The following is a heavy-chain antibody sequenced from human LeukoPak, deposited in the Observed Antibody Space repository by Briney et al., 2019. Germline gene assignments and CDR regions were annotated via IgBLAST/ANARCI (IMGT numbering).Heavy chain of an antibody. J-gene: IGHJ4*02. CDR2: IGPDGGTT. V-gene: IGHV3-64*01. CDR1: GFTFYTYG. CDR3: ARGAQLTDY. Sequence: GGSLRLSCAASGFTFYTYGMHWVRQAPGKGLEYVSGIGPDGGTTYYANSVKGRFTISRDNSKYMLFLQMGSLTADDMAVYYCARGAQLTDYWGQGTLVTVSS. D-gene: IGHD6-13*01.